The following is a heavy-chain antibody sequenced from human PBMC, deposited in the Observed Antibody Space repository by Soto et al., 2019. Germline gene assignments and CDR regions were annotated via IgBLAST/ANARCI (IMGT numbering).Heavy chain of an antibody. CDR1: GGSISSYY. V-gene: IGHV4-59*01. J-gene: IGHJ6*02. Sequence: SETLSLTCTVSGGSISSYYWSWIRQPPGKGLAWIGYIYYSGSTNYNPSLKSRVTISVDTSKNQFSLKLSSVTAADTAVYYCARTQNHYYGSGSYFYYYGMDVWGQGTTVTVSS. CDR2: IYYSGST. CDR3: ARTQNHYYGSGSYFYYYGMDV. D-gene: IGHD3-10*01.